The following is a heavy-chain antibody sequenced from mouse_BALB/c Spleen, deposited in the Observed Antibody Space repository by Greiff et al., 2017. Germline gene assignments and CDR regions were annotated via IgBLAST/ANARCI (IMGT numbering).Heavy chain of an antibody. CDR1: GDSITSGY. Sequence: EVKLMESGPSLVKPSQTLSLTCSVTGDSITSGYWNWIRKFPGNKLEYMGYISYSGSTYYNPSLKSRISITRDTSKNQYYLQLNSVTTEDTATYYCARAGLIYYAMDYWGQGTSVTVSS. J-gene: IGHJ4*01. D-gene: IGHD3-3*01. CDR2: ISYSGST. V-gene: IGHV3-8*02. CDR3: ARAGLIYYAMDY.